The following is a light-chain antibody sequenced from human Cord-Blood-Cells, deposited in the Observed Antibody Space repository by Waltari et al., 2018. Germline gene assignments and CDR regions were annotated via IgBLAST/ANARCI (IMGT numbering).Light chain of an antibody. Sequence: DIVMTQSPDSLAVSLDERATINFNSSQSVLYSSNNKNYLAWYQQKPGQPPKLLIYWASTRESGVPDRFSGSGSGTDFTLTISSLQAEDVAVYYCQQYYSTPYTFGQGTKLEIK. J-gene: IGKJ2*01. CDR1: QSVLYSSNNKNY. CDR2: WAS. V-gene: IGKV4-1*01. CDR3: QQYYSTPYT.